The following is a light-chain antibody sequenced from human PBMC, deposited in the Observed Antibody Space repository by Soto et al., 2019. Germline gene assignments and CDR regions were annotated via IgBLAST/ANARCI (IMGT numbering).Light chain of an antibody. J-gene: IGKJ3*01. CDR2: GAS. CDR1: QSVRSN. Sequence: EIVLTQSPAPLSVSPGERATLSCRASQSVRSNLAWYQQKPGQAPRLLIYGASTRATGIPARFSGSGSGTEFTLTITRLQSEDFAVYYCQQYNNWPFTFGPGTKVDIK. CDR3: QQYNNWPFT. V-gene: IGKV3-15*01.